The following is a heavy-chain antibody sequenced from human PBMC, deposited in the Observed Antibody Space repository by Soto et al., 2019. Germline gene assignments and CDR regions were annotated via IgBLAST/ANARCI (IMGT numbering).Heavy chain of an antibody. D-gene: IGHD2-2*01. CDR2: MHYSGST. CDR1: GDSFRRSYYY. J-gene: IGHJ4*02. CDR3: AGGYCTSTSCFAF. V-gene: IGHV4-39*01. Sequence: SETLSLTCALSGDSFRRSYYYWGWIRRPPNKGLEWIGSMHYSGSTFYNPSLKSRVTISVDTSKNQFSLKLTSVTAADSAVYYCAGGYCTSTSCFAFWGQGTLVTVSS.